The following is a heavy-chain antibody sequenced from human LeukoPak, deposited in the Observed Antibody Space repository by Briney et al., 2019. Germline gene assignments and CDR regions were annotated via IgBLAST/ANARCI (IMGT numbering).Heavy chain of an antibody. CDR2: IHYSGST. CDR3: ARGSTLYYDILTGYYTPGPFDI. Sequence: PSETLSLTCTVSGGSVSSAGYYWIWIRQPPGKGLEFIGYIHYSGSTNYNPSLKSRVTISVDTSKDQFSLKLSSVTAADTAVYYCARGSTLYYDILTGYYTPGPFDIWGQGTMFTVSS. V-gene: IGHV4-61*08. D-gene: IGHD3-9*01. CDR1: GGSVSSAGYY. J-gene: IGHJ3*02.